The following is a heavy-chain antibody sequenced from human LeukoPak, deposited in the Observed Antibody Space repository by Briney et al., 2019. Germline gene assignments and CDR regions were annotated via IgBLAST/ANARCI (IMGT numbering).Heavy chain of an antibody. D-gene: IGHD3-22*01. CDR2: INPHNGDT. V-gene: IGHV1-2*06. J-gene: IGHJ3*02. CDR3: ARAGVWDYSDSSGYHNAAFDI. Sequence: ASVKVSCKASGYTFTGYYMHWVRQAPGQGLEWMGRINPHNGDTNYTQKFQGRVTVTRDTSISTAYMDLSRLRSDDTAVYYCARAGVWDYSDSSGYHNAAFDIWGQGTMVTVSS. CDR1: GYTFTGYY.